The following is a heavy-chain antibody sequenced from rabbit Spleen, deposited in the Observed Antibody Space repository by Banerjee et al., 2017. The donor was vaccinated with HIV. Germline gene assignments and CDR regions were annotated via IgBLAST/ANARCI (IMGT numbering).Heavy chain of an antibody. D-gene: IGHD8-1*01. CDR2: IYGGSIDDT. CDR1: GFSFSSSYY. V-gene: IGHV1S40*01. Sequence: QSLEESGGDLVQPGASLTLTCAASGFSFSSSYYMCWVRQAPGKGLEWIACIYGGSIDDTYYADWAKGRFAISKTSSTTVTLQMTRLTAADTATYFCARDTASSFSSYGMDLWGQGTLVTVS. J-gene: IGHJ6*01. CDR3: ARDTASSFSSYGMDL.